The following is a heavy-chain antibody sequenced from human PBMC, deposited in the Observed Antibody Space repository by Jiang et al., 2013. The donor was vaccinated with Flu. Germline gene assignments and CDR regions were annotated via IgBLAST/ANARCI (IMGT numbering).Heavy chain of an antibody. CDR3: AHPREGSSWYGGLYNWFDP. D-gene: IGHD6-13*01. CDR2: IYWDDDK. CDR1: GFSLSTSGVG. Sequence: KPTQTLTLTCTFSGFSLSTSGVGVGWIRQPPGKALEWLALIYWDDDKRYSPSLKSRLTITKDTSKNQVVLTMTNMDPVDTVTYYCAHPREGSSWYGGLYNWFDPWGQGTLVTVSS. V-gene: IGHV2-5*02. J-gene: IGHJ5*02.